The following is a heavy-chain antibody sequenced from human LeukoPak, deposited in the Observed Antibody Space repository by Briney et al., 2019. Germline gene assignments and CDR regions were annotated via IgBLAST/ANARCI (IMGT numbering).Heavy chain of an antibody. Sequence: SVKVSCKASGGTFSSYSISWVRQAPGQGLEWMGGIIPIFGTANYAQKFQGRVTITADESTSTVYMELRSLRSDDTAVYYCARDLEHCRNIICSNSAYWGQGTLVTVSS. CDR1: GGTFSSYS. V-gene: IGHV1-69*13. J-gene: IGHJ4*02. CDR2: IIPIFGTA. D-gene: IGHD2-2*01. CDR3: ARDLEHCRNIICSNSAY.